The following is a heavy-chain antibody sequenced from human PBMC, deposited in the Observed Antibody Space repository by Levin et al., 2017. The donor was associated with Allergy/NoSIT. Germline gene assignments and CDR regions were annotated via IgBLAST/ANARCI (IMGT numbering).Heavy chain of an antibody. CDR1: GFSLSTSGMC. D-gene: IGHD6-19*01. CDR3: ARIRAGGSGWSHYYYYGMDV. J-gene: IGHJ6*02. V-gene: IGHV2-70*01. Sequence: TLSLTCTFSGFSLSTSGMCVSWIRQPPGKALEWLALIDWDDDKYYSTSLKTRLTISKDTSKNQVVLTMTNMDPVDTATYYCARIRAGGSGWSHYYYYGMDVWGQGTTVTVSS. CDR2: IDWDDDK.